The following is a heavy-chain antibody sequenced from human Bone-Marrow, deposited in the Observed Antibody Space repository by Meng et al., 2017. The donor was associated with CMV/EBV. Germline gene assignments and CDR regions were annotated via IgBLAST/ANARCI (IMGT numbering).Heavy chain of an antibody. CDR1: GYTFTGYY. V-gene: IGHV1-2*02. D-gene: IGHD1-14*01. J-gene: IGHJ3*02. CDR3: ARSYRKDDAFDI. CDR2: INPNSGGT. Sequence: ASLKVSCKASGYTFTGYYMHWVRQAPGQGLEWMGWINPNSGGTNYAQKFQGRVTMTRDTSISTAYMELSRLRSDDTAVYYCARSYRKDDAFDIWGQGTMVTVSS.